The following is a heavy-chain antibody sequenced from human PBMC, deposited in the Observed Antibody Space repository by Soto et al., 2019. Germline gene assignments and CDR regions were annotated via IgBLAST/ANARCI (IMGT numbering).Heavy chain of an antibody. CDR3: ARGLGATPTNRMDV. D-gene: IGHD1-26*01. V-gene: IGHV1-2*04. J-gene: IGHJ6*02. CDR2: INPNSGGT. Sequence: ASVKVSCKASGYTFTGYYMHWVRQAPGQGLEWMGWINPNSGGTNYVQKFQGWVTMTRDTSISTAYMELSRLRSDDTAVYYCARGLGATPTNRMDVWGQGTTVTGSS. CDR1: GYTFTGYY.